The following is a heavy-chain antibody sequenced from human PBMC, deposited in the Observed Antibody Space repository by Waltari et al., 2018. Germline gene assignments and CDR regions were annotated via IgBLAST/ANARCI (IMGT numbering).Heavy chain of an antibody. V-gene: IGHV3-30*18. D-gene: IGHD4-17*01. CDR1: GFTFSSYG. CDR3: AKEGPMTTNSARWYFDL. Sequence: QVQLVESGGGVVQPGRSLRLSCAASGFTFSSYGMHWVRQAPGKGLEWVAVRSYDGSNKYYADSVKGRFTISRDNSKNTLYLQMNSLRAADTAVYYCAKEGPMTTNSARWYFDLWGRGTLVTVSS. CDR2: RSYDGSNK. J-gene: IGHJ2*01.